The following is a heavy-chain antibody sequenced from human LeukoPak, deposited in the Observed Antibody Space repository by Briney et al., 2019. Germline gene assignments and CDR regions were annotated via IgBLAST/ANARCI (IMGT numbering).Heavy chain of an antibody. CDR1: GFTFSSYA. V-gene: IGHV3-30-3*01. D-gene: IGHD3-22*01. Sequence: GGSLRLSCTASGFTFSSYAMHWVRQAPGKGLEWVAVISYDGSNKYYADSVKGRFTISRDNSKNTLYLQMNSLRAEDTAVYYCARDQRNYYDSSGYFRLTDYWGEGTLVTVSS. J-gene: IGHJ4*02. CDR3: ARDQRNYYDSSGYFRLTDY. CDR2: ISYDGSNK.